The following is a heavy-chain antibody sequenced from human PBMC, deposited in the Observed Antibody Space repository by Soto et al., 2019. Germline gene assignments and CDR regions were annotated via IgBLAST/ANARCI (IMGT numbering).Heavy chain of an antibody. V-gene: IGHV1-8*01. CDR3: ARVGIAAAGTYYYGMDV. CDR1: GYTFTSYD. Sequence: ASVKVSCKASGYTFTSYDINWVRQATGQGLEWMGWMNPNSGNTGYAQKFQGRVTMTRNTSISTAYMELSSLRSEDTAVYYCARVGIAAAGTYYYGMDVWGQGTTGPVSS. D-gene: IGHD6-13*01. J-gene: IGHJ6*02. CDR2: MNPNSGNT.